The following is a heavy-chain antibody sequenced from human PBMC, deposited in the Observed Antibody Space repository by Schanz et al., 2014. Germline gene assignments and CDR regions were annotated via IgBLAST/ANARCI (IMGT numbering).Heavy chain of an antibody. V-gene: IGHV3-23*01. Sequence: EVQLLESGGGLVQPGGSLRLSCEASGFSFGNYGMSWVRQAPGMGLEWVSSISSGGNPYYANSVKGRFGISRDNSENTLYLQMSSLRVEDTAVYYCAKDPRGDKNDRAYYFDYWGQGTLVSVSS. CDR2: ISSGGNP. D-gene: IGHD3-10*01. CDR1: GFSFGNYG. J-gene: IGHJ4*02. CDR3: AKDPRGDKNDRAYYFDY.